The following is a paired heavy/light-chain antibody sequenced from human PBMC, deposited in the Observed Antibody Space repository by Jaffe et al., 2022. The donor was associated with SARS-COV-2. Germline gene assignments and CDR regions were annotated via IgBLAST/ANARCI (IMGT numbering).Heavy chain of an antibody. Sequence: EVQVVESGGGLVKPGGSLRLSCAASGFIFINTWMSWVRQAPGKGLEWVARIKSKNSGGTTDYATPVKGRFTISRDDSKNTVYLQMNSLKSEDTAVYFCTAENFYSLYYWGQGTPVTVSS. CDR2: IKSKNSGGTT. CDR1: GFIFINTW. CDR3: TAENFYSLYY. J-gene: IGHJ4*02. D-gene: IGHD2-21*02. V-gene: IGHV3-15*01.
Light chain of an antibody. CDR2: KIS. Sequence: DIVMTQTPLSSPVTLGQPASISCRSSQSLVQSDGNTYLSWLQQRPGQPPRLLIYKISNRFSGVPDRFSGSGAGTDFTLKISRVEAEDVGVYYCMQGTQLPYTFGQGTKLEIK. J-gene: IGKJ2*01. CDR1: QSLVQSDGNTY. V-gene: IGKV2-24*01. CDR3: MQGTQLPYT.